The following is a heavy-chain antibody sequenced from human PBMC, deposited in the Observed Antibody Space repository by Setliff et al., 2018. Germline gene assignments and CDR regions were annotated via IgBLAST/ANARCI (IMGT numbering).Heavy chain of an antibody. V-gene: IGHV1-69*05. D-gene: IGHD4-17*01. J-gene: IGHJ4*02. Sequence: SVKVSCKASGGTFSTYAISWVRQAPGQGLEWMGGIIPMFGPANYAQKFQGRVTMTRDTSTSTVYMELSSLRSEGTAVYYCTRYGDYKQSFDFWGQGTLVTVSS. CDR1: GGTFSTYA. CDR3: TRYGDYKQSFDF. CDR2: IIPMFGPA.